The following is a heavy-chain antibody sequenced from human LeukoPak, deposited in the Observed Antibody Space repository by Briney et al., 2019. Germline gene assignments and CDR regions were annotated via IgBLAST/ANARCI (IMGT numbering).Heavy chain of an antibody. D-gene: IGHD5-18*01. CDR3: ARYTFGYDYFDS. Sequence: SETLSLTCTVSGGSVSGYFWSWIRQPAGKGLEWIGRIHSSGTTNYNPSLMSRVTMSVDTSKNQFSLNLRSLTAADTAVYYCARYTFGYDYFDSWGQGTLVTVSS. CDR2: IHSSGTT. J-gene: IGHJ4*02. V-gene: IGHV4-4*07. CDR1: GGSVSGYF.